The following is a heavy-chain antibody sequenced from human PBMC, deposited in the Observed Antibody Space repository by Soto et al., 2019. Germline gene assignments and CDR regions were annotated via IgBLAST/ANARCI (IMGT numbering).Heavy chain of an antibody. CDR2: LGIHSTHI. J-gene: IGHJ6*02. D-gene: IGHD3-3*01. Sequence: LRLCCSASGGAFEMCTLNWVRQPPGKRLEWRSSLGIHSTHIDEAASMRGRFTIARYNAQMSLFLHMNSLRDEDTAEYYCVGQRERLGDFDPTLYGLEVWGQGTTVTVSS. CDR3: VGQRERLGDFDPTLYGLEV. CDR1: GGAFEMCT. V-gene: IGHV3-21*01.